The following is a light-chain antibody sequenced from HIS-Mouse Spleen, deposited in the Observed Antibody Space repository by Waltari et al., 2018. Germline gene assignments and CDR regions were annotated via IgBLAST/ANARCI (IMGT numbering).Light chain of an antibody. V-gene: IGLV3-21*03. CDR3: QVWDSSSDHVV. J-gene: IGLJ2*01. CDR2: DDC. Sequence: SYVLTQPPSVSVAPGKTARITCGGNNIGSKSVHWYQQKPGQAPVLVVYDDCDRRSGIPERFSGSNSGNTATLTISRVEAGDEADYYCQVWDSSSDHVVFGGGTKLTVL. CDR1: NIGSKS.